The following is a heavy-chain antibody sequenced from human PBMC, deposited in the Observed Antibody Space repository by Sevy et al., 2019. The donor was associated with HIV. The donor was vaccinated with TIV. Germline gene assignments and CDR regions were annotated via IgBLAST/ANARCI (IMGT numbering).Heavy chain of an antibody. V-gene: IGHV1-24*01. CDR2: FDPEDDET. J-gene: IGHJ4*02. CDR3: ATTKDYYESSGSPFDY. Sequence: ASVKVPCKVSGYRLSQLSMHWVRQAPGKGLEWMGSFDPEDDETIYAQNFQGRVAMTEDTSTDTAYMELSTLRSEDTAVYYCATTKDYYESSGSPFDYWGQGTLVTVSS. CDR1: GYRLSQLS. D-gene: IGHD3-22*01.